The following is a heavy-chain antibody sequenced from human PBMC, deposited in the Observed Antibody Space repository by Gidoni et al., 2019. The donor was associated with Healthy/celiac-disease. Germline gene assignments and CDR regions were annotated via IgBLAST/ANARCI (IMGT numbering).Heavy chain of an antibody. D-gene: IGHD6-6*01. Sequence: EVQLLESGGGLVQPGGSLRLSCAAAGFTFSSYAMSWVRQAPGKGLEWVSAISGSGGSTYYADSVKGRSTISRDNSKNTLYLQMNSLRAEDTAVYYCAKVGSIAARAGLDYWGQGTLVTVSS. CDR1: GFTFSSYA. J-gene: IGHJ4*02. CDR3: AKVGSIAARAGLDY. V-gene: IGHV3-23*01. CDR2: ISGSGGST.